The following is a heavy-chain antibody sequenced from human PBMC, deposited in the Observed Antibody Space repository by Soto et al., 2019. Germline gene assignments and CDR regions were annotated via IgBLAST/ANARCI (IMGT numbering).Heavy chain of an antibody. CDR1: GGSISSSNW. Sequence: QVQLQESGPGLVKPSGTLSLTCAVSGGSISSSNWWIWVRQPPGKGLEWIGEIYHSGSTNYNPSLESRVTISVDKSKIQFCLKRSLFTAVQTAVYYWASRVSISAQDDYEGQGTLVTVSS. V-gene: IGHV4-4*02. CDR2: IYHSGST. CDR3: ASRVSISAQDDY. D-gene: IGHD6-6*01. J-gene: IGHJ4*02.